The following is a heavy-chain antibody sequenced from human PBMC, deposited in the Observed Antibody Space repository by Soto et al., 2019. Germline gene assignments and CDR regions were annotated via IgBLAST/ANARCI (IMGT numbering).Heavy chain of an antibody. D-gene: IGHD3-22*01. V-gene: IGHV4-39*01. CDR2: IYYSGST. Sequence: PSETLSLTCTVSGGSIRSSNYYWGWIRQPPGKGLEWIGTIYYSGSTYYNPSLKSRVTVSVDTSKNQFSLKLSSVTAADTAVYYSARRRRDDSSGYYLYSLYVWGPGTTVTVS. J-gene: IGHJ6*02. CDR1: GGSIRSSNYY. CDR3: ARRRRDDSSGYYLYSLYV.